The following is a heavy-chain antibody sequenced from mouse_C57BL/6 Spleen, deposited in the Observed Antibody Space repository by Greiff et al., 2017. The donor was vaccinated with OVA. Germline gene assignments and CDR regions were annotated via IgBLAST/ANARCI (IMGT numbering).Heavy chain of an antibody. D-gene: IGHD4-1*01. CDR3: ARHEWGTGKDYFDY. CDR2: FYPGSGSI. Sequence: QVQLQQSGAELVKPGASVKLSCRASGYTFTGYPLHWVKKRSGQGLEWIGWFYPGSGSIKYNEKFKDKATLTADKSSSTVYMELSRLTSEDSAVYFCARHEWGTGKDYFDYWGQGTTLTVSS. V-gene: IGHV1-62-2*01. J-gene: IGHJ2*01. CDR1: GYTFTGYP.